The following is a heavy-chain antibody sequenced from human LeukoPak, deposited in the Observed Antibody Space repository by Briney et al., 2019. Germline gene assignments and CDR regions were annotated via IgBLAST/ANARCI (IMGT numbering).Heavy chain of an antibody. CDR3: ARDQGGVGY. J-gene: IGHJ4*02. D-gene: IGHD3-16*01. CDR1: GFTFSSYE. V-gene: IGHV3-48*01. Sequence: GGSLRLSCAASGFTFSSYEMNWVRQAPGKGLEWVSYISSFSGTINYADSVKGRFTISRDNAKNSLYLQMNSLRAEDTAVYYCARDQGGVGYWGQGTLVTVSS. CDR2: ISSFSGTI.